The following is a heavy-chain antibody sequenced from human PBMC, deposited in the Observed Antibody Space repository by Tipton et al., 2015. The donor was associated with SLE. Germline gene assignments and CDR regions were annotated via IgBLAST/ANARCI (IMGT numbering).Heavy chain of an antibody. Sequence: TLSLTCTVSGGSISSYYWSWIRQPPGKGLEWIGYIYYSGSTNYNPSLKSRGTFSLDTSKNHFSLSLTSVTAADTAIYYCARGVAGYFHFCYMDVWAKGTTVTIS. CDR1: GGSISSYY. CDR2: IYYSGST. CDR3: ARGVAGYFHFCYMDV. J-gene: IGHJ6*03. V-gene: IGHV4-59*12.